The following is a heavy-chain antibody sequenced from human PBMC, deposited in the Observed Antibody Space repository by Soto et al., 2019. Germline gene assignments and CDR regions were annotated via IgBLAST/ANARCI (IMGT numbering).Heavy chain of an antibody. Sequence: PGGSLRLSCAASGFSVSSYAMTWVRQAPGRGLEWVSAISGSGSPTYYADSVKGRFTISRDNSKNTLYLQMNSLRAEDTAVYFCVRDDPGLGMDYWGLGTLVTVSS. CDR2: ISGSGSPT. J-gene: IGHJ4*02. D-gene: IGHD1-26*01. V-gene: IGHV3-23*01. CDR3: VRDDPGLGMDY. CDR1: GFSVSSYA.